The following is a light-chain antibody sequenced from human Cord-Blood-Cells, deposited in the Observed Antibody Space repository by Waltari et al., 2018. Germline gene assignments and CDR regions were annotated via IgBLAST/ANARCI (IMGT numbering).Light chain of an antibody. J-gene: IGKJ1*01. V-gene: IGKV1-5*01. CDR2: DAS. CDR1: QSISSW. CDR3: QQYNSYSQT. Sequence: DIQMTQSPSTLSASVGERVTITCRASQSISSWLAWYQQKPGKAPKLLIYDASSLESGVPSRFSGSGSGTEVTLTISSLQPDDFATYYCQQYNSYSQTFGQGTKVEIK.